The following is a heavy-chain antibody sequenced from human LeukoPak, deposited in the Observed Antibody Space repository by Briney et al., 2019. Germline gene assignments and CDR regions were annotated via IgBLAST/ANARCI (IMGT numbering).Heavy chain of an antibody. CDR1: GGSISSYY. CDR3: ARVTSSGYAFDI. V-gene: IGHV4-59*01. D-gene: IGHD3-22*01. CDR2: IYYSGST. J-gene: IGHJ3*02. Sequence: PSETLSLTCTVSGGSISSYYWSWIRQPPGKGLEWIGYIYYSGSTNYNPSLKSRVTISVDTSKNQFSLKLSSVTAADTAVYYWARVTSSGYAFDIWGQGTMVTVSS.